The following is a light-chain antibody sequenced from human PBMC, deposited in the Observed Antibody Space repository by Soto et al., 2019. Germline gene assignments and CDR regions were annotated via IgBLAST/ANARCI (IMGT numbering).Light chain of an antibody. V-gene: IGKV1-33*01. J-gene: IGKJ1*01. Sequence: DIQMTQSPPSLSGFVGDRVSITCRSSQDIKSNLNWYQQKPGEAPKLLISDVSNLETGVPSRFSGSGSGTYFTFPISSLQPEDLATYYWQHHASDLTWTFGPGTKVEI. CDR1: QDIKSN. CDR2: DVS. CDR3: QHHASDLTWT.